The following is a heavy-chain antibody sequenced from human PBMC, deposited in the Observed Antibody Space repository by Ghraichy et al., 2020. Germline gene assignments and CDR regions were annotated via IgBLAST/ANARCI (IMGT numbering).Heavy chain of an antibody. CDR2: ISYDGSNK. CDR3: ARTKNVDTAPEPPDY. V-gene: IGHV3-30-3*01. Sequence: GGSLRLSCAASGFTFSSYAMHWVRQAPGKGLEWVAVISYDGSNKYYADSVKGRFTISRDNSKNTLYLQMNSLRAEDTAVYYCARTKNVDTAPEPPDYWGQGTLVTVSS. J-gene: IGHJ4*02. CDR1: GFTFSSYA. D-gene: IGHD5-18*01.